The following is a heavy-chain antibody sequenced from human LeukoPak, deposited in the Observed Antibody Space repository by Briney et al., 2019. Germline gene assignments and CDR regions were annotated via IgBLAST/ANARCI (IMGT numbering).Heavy chain of an antibody. V-gene: IGHV4-31*03. CDR2: IYYSGGT. CDR3: ARAHGAGYYMDV. CDR1: GGSSSSGGFC. Sequence: SETLSLTCTVSGGSSSSGGFCWSWIRQHPGKGLEWIGYIYYSGGTYYNPSLKSRVTISVDTSKSQFSLELGSVTAADTAVYYCARAHGAGYYMDVWGKGTTVTVSS. J-gene: IGHJ6*03. D-gene: IGHD3-10*01.